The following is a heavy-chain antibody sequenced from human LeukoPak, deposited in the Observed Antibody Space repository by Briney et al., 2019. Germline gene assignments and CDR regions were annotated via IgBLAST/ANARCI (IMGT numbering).Heavy chain of an antibody. CDR3: ARVRTGYYAFDP. Sequence: SETLSLTCTVSGGSISTSNYYWGWIRQPPGKGLEWIGYIYYSGSTNYNPSLKSRVTISVDTSKNQFSLKLSSVTAADTAVYYCARVRTGYYAFDPWGQGTLVTVSS. J-gene: IGHJ5*02. CDR2: IYYSGST. CDR1: GGSISTSNYY. V-gene: IGHV4-61*05. D-gene: IGHD3/OR15-3a*01.